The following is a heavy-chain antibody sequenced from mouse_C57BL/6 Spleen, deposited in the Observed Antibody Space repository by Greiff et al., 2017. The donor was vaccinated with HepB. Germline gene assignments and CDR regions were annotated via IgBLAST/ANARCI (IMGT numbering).Heavy chain of an antibody. V-gene: IGHV1-61*01. J-gene: IGHJ4*01. CDR1: GYTFTSYW. CDR2: IYPSDSET. Sequence: VQLQQSGAELVRPGSSVKLSCKASGYTFTSYWMDWVKQRPGQGLEWIGNIYPSDSETHYNQKFKDKATLTVDKSSSTAYMQLSSLTSEDSAVYYCARGLRGAMDYWGQGTSVTVSS. CDR3: ARGLRGAMDY. D-gene: IGHD1-1*01.